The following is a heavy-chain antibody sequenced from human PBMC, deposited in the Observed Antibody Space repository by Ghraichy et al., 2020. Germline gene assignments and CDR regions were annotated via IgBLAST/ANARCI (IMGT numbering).Heavy chain of an antibody. Sequence: ASVKVSCKASGYTFTSYGISWVRQAPGQGLEWMGWISAYNGNTNYAQKLQGRVTMTTDTSTSTAYMELRSLRSDDTAVYYCATQTGYSSGWSPYYYGMDVWGQGTTVTVSS. J-gene: IGHJ6*02. D-gene: IGHD6-19*01. CDR2: ISAYNGNT. CDR1: GYTFTSYG. V-gene: IGHV1-18*01. CDR3: ATQTGYSSGWSPYYYGMDV.